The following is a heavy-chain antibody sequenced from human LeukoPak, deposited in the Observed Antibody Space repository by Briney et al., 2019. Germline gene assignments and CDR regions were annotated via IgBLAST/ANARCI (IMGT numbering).Heavy chain of an antibody. D-gene: IGHD4-11*01. Sequence: SETLSLTCTVSGGSISSYYWSWIRQPAGKGLEWIGRIYPSGSTKYNPPLKSRVTMSADTSKNQFSLKLSSVTAADTAVFYCARGGDDYLIDYWGQGTLVTVSS. V-gene: IGHV4-4*07. CDR2: IYPSGST. CDR1: GGSISSYY. CDR3: ARGGDDYLIDY. J-gene: IGHJ4*02.